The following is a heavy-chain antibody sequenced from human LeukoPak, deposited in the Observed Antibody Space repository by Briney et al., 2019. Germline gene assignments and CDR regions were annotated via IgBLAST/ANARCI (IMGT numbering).Heavy chain of an antibody. CDR2: IYHSGST. J-gene: IGHJ6*02. V-gene: IGHV4-30-2*01. Sequence: SETLSLTCAVSGGSISSGGYSWSWIRQPPGKGLEWIGYIYHSGSTYYNPSLKSRVTISVDRSKNQFSLKLSSVTAADTAVYYCARGGPDSSGWYYYYYGMDVWGQGTTVTVSS. D-gene: IGHD6-19*01. CDR3: ARGGPDSSGWYYYYYGMDV. CDR1: GGSISSGGYS.